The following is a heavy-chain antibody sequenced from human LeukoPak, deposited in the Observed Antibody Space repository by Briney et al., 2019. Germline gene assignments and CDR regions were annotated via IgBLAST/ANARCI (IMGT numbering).Heavy chain of an antibody. Sequence: GGSLRLSCAASGPSFSSYAMRWVRQAPGKGLEWVSTISGSGGSTYYADSVKGRFTISRDNSENTLYLQMNSLRAADTAVYYCARLTGSSNYHPIDYWGQGTLVTVSS. D-gene: IGHD2-2*01. J-gene: IGHJ4*02. CDR3: ARLTGSSNYHPIDY. CDR1: GPSFSSYA. V-gene: IGHV3-23*01. CDR2: ISGSGGST.